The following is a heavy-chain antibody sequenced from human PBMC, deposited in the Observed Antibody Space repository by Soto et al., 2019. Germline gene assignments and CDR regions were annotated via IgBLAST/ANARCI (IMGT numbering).Heavy chain of an antibody. CDR3: ARDGRGSSSFRLPLDP. Sequence: QVHLVQSGTEVKKPGASVKVSCKASRYRFTNYGISWVRQAPGQGLEWMGWISGYNVNTNYAQKFQGRLTMTTDTSTNTAYMELRSLRSEDTAVHYCARDGRGSSSFRLPLDPWGQGTLVTVSS. V-gene: IGHV1-18*01. J-gene: IGHJ5*02. CDR1: RYRFTNYG. D-gene: IGHD6-6*01. CDR2: ISGYNVNT.